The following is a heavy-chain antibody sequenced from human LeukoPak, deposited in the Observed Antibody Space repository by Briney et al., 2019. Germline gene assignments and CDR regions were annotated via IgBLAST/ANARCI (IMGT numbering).Heavy chain of an antibody. CDR2: INPNSGGT. Sequence: ASVKVSCRASGYTFTGYYMHWVRQAPGQGLEWMGWINPNSGGTNYAQKFQGRVTMTRDTSISTAYMELSRLRSDDTAVYYCARERTLTSCYDYWGQGTLVTVSS. D-gene: IGHD2-15*01. J-gene: IGHJ4*02. CDR1: GYTFTGYY. CDR3: ARERTLTSCYDY. V-gene: IGHV1-2*02.